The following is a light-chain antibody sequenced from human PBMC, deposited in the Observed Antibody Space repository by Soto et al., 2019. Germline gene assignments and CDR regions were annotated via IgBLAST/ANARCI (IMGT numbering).Light chain of an antibody. Sequence: EIVLTQSPATLSLSPGERATLSCRASQSVSSYLAWYQQKPGQAPRLLIYDASNRATGIPARFSGGGSGTDITLTISSLEPEDFAVYYCQQRSNWLMYTFGQGTKLEIK. CDR3: QQRSNWLMYT. CDR2: DAS. CDR1: QSVSSY. V-gene: IGKV3-11*01. J-gene: IGKJ2*01.